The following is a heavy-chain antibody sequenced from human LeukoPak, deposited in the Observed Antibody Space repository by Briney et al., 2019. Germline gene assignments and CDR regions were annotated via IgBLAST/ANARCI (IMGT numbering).Heavy chain of an antibody. V-gene: IGHV4-39*01. D-gene: IGHD2-15*01. CDR3: ARYQGYCSGGSCYHYFDY. CDR2: IYYSGST. J-gene: IGHJ4*02. CDR1: GGSISSSSYY. Sequence: PSETLSLTCTVSGGSISSSSYYWGWIRQPPGKGLEWIGSIYYSGSTYYNPSLKSRVTIPVDTSKNQFSLKLSSVTAADTAVYYRARYQGYCSGGSCYHYFDYWGQGTLVTVSS.